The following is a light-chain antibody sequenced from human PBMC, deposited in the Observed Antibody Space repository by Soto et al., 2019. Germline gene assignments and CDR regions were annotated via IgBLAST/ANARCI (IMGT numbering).Light chain of an antibody. CDR3: SSSAGSINFV. Sequence: QTVLTHSPSASGSPGQSVTISCTGTSSDVGGYDYVSWYQQHPGKAPKLMIYEVTKRPSGVPDRFSGSKSGNTASLTVSGLQAEDEVYYYCSSSAGSINFVFGTGTKVTAL. J-gene: IGLJ1*01. CDR1: SSDVGGYDY. V-gene: IGLV2-8*01. CDR2: EVT.